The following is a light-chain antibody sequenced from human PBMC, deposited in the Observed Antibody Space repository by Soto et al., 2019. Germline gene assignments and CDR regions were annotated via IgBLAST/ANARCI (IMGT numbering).Light chain of an antibody. CDR1: QSVHNF. Sequence: EVVLTQPPATLSLSPGDRAALSRKASQSVHNFLAWYQQKPGQSPSLLIYEASTRAPGTTDRFSGSGSGTHFTLTISSLEPGDFAVYYCQHFGGTTFTFGQGTRLEIK. CDR3: QHFGGTTFT. V-gene: IGKV3-11*01. J-gene: IGKJ5*01. CDR2: EAS.